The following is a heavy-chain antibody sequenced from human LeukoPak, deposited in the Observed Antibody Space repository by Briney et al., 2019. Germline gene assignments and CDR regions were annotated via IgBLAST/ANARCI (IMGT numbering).Heavy chain of an antibody. J-gene: IGHJ4*02. CDR1: GYTFTSYG. CDR3: ARKQYDRRGYYLYFDS. V-gene: IGHV1-18*01. Sequence: ASVKVSCKASGYTFTSYGISWVRQAPGQGLEWMGWISAYNGNTNYAQKLQGRVTMTTDTSTSTAYMELRSLRSDDTAVYYCARKQYDRRGYYLYFDSGGRGPLVPVPS. CDR2: ISAYNGNT. D-gene: IGHD3-22*01.